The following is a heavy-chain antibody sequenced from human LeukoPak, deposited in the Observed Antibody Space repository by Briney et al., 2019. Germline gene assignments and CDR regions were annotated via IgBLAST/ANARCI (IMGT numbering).Heavy chain of an antibody. CDR3: ATYYYDSSDQGYFDY. CDR2: ISYDGSNK. V-gene: IGHV3-30-3*01. CDR1: GFTFSSYA. D-gene: IGHD3-22*01. Sequence: GGSLRLSCAASGFTFSSYAMHWVRQAPGKGLEWVAVISYDGSNKYYADSVKGRFTISRDNSKNTLYLQMNSLRAEDTAVYYCATYYYDSSDQGYFDYWGQGTLVTVSS. J-gene: IGHJ4*02.